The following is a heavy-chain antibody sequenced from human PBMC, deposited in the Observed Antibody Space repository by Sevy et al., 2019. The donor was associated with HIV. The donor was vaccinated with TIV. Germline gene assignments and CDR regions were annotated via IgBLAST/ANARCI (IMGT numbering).Heavy chain of an antibody. CDR3: ARVATTDYYDSSGYAGAWKWFDP. D-gene: IGHD3-22*01. J-gene: IGHJ5*02. CDR2: ISGRRNYI. Sequence: GGSLRLSCAASGITFSSYTMNWVRQAPGKGLEWVASISGRRNYIDYAGSVKGRFTVSRDNDKNSLYLQMNSLRVEDTAVYYCARVATTDYYDSSGYAGAWKWFDPWGQGTQVTVSS. V-gene: IGHV3-21*06. CDR1: GITFSSYT.